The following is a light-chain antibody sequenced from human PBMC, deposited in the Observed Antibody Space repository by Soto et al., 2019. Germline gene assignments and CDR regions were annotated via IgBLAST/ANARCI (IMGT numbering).Light chain of an antibody. CDR2: GAS. J-gene: IGKJ4*01. CDR3: QQVSGYPLN. CDR1: QSVYNN. Sequence: EIVMTQSPATLSVSPGERATLSCRASQSVYNNLAWYQQKPGQAPRLLIYGASTRATGIPARFSGSGSGTEFTLTISSLQSEDFAVYYCQQVSGYPLNFGGGTKVDIK. V-gene: IGKV3-15*01.